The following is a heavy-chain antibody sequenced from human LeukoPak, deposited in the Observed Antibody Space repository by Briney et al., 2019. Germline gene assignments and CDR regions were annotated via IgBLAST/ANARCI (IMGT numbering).Heavy chain of an antibody. V-gene: IGHV7-4-1*02. J-gene: IGHJ5*02. D-gene: IGHD3-10*01. CDR2: INTNTGNP. Sequence: ASVKVSCKASGYTFTSYDINWVRQAPGQGLEWMGWINTNTGNPTYAQGFTGRFAFSLDTSVSTAYLQISSLKTDDTAVYYCARDCGYGSGYAANWFDPWGQGTLVTVSS. CDR3: ARDCGYGSGYAANWFDP. CDR1: GYTFTSYD.